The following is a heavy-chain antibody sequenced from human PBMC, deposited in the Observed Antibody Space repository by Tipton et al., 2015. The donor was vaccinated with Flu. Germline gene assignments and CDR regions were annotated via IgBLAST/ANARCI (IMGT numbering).Heavy chain of an antibody. CDR3: ARVGGDYRDTSGFIPWFDL. CDR2: IYYSGIT. CDR1: GASISSYY. V-gene: IGHV4-59*01. J-gene: IGHJ5*02. D-gene: IGHD3-22*01. Sequence: LRLSCTVSGASISSYYWSWIRQPPGKGLEWIGYIYYSGITNYNPSLKSRVTISVDTSKNQFSLRLSSVTAADTAVYDCARVGGDYRDTSGFIPWFDLWGQGTLVTVSS.